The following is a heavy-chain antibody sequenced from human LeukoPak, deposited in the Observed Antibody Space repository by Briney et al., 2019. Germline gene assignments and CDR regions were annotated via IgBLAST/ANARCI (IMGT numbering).Heavy chain of an antibody. CDR3: AIQSDSSGWSGV. CDR2: IYYTGST. CDR1: GGSISTYY. D-gene: IGHD6-19*01. J-gene: IGHJ4*02. V-gene: IGHV4-59*01. Sequence: PSETLSLTCTVSGGSISTYYWSWIRQPPGKGLEWIGHIYYTGSTNYNPSLKSRVTISVDTSKNQFSLKLSSVTAADTAVYYCAIQSDSSGWSGVWGQGTLVTVSS.